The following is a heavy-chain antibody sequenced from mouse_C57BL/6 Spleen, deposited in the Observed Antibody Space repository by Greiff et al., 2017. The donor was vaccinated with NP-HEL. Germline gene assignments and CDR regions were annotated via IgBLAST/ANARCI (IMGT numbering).Heavy chain of an antibody. CDR3: ARADDYSWFAY. V-gene: IGHV1-82*01. CDR1: GYAFSSSW. D-gene: IGHD2-4*01. J-gene: IGHJ3*01. CDR2: IYPGVGDT. Sequence: VQLQQSGPELVKPGASVKISCKASGYAFSSSWMNWVKQRPGKGLEWIGRIYPGVGDTNENGKFKGKATLTADKSSSTAYMQPSSLTSEDSAVYFCARADDYSWFAYWGQGTLVTVSA.